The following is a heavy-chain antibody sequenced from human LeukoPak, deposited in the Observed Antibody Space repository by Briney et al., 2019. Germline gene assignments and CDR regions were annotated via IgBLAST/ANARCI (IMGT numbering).Heavy chain of an antibody. D-gene: IGHD6-13*01. CDR2: IYSGGST. J-gene: IGHJ1*01. V-gene: IGHV3-53*01. CDR3: ASLAAAGSEYFQH. Sequence: PGGSLRLSCAASGFTFNSFAMNWVRQAPGKGLEWVSVIYSGGSTYYADSVKGRFTISRDNSKNTLYLQMNSLRAEDTAVYYCASLAAAGSEYFQHWGQGTLVTVSS. CDR1: GFTFNSFA.